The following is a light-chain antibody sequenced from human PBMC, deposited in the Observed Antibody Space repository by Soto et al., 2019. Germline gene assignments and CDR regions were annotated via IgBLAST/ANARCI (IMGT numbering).Light chain of an antibody. J-gene: IGLJ2*01. CDR1: RSNIAGNA. Sequence: QSVLSQPPSASGTPGQRVTISCSGTRSNIAGNAVNWYQQLPGTAPKLLIFSDSQRPSGVPDRFSASKYGTSASLAISGLQADDEALYHCAVWDDILNRPVFGGGTKL. CDR3: AVWDDILNRPV. CDR2: SDS. V-gene: IGLV1-44*01.